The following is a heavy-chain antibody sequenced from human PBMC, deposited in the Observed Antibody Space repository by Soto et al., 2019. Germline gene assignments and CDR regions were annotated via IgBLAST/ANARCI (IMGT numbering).Heavy chain of an antibody. CDR2: IYPGDSDT. Sequence: GESLKISCKGSGYSFTSYWIGWVRQMPGKGLEWMGIIYPGDSDTRYSPSFQGQVTISADKSISPAYLQWSSLKASDTAMYYCARPEYYGDYPEQYYFDYWGQGTLVTVSS. V-gene: IGHV5-51*01. D-gene: IGHD4-17*01. CDR1: GYSFTSYW. J-gene: IGHJ4*02. CDR3: ARPEYYGDYPEQYYFDY.